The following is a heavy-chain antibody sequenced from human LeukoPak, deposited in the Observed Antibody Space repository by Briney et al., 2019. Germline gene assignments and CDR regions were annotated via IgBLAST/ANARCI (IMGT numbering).Heavy chain of an antibody. V-gene: IGHV6-1*01. CDR2: TYYRSKWYN. J-gene: IGHJ3*02. Sequence: SQTLSLTCAISGDSVSSNSAAWNWIRQSPSRGLEWLGRTYYRSKWYNDYALPVKSRITINPDTSKNQFSLQLNSVTPEDTAVYYCARSTVYSSGWSVKGFDIWGQGTMVTVSS. CDR1: GDSVSSNSAA. D-gene: IGHD6-19*01. CDR3: ARSTVYSSGWSVKGFDI.